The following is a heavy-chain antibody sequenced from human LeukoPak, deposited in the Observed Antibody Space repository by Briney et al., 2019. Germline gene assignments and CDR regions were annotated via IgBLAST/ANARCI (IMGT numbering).Heavy chain of an antibody. CDR3: ARGTYYDYVWGSYRPKYYFDY. V-gene: IGHV4-34*01. Sequence: SETLSLTCTVYGGSFSGYYWSWIRQPPGKGLEWMGEINHSGSTNYNPSLKSRVTISGDTSKNQFSLKLSFVTAADTAVYYCARGTYYDYVWGSYRPKYYFDYWGQGTLVTVSS. CDR2: INHSGST. D-gene: IGHD3-16*02. CDR1: GGSFSGYY. J-gene: IGHJ4*02.